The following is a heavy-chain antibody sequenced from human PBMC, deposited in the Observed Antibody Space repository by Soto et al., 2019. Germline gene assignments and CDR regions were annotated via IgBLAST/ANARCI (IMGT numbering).Heavy chain of an antibody. J-gene: IGHJ5*02. D-gene: IGHD3-3*01. Sequence: SETLSLTCTVTGGAISGYYWTWMRQSAGGGLEWIGRIYSSGSTNYNPSLKSRVTISLDTSMNHFSLRLSSVTAADTAVYYCARGQRFSDWFNPWGQGTLVTVSS. CDR3: ARGQRFSDWFNP. CDR2: IYSSGST. V-gene: IGHV4-4*07. CDR1: GGAISGYY.